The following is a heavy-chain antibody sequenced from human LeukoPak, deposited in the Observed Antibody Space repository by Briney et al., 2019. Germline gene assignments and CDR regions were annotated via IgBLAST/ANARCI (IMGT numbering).Heavy chain of an antibody. CDR3: ARDSSGYYLPAFDI. J-gene: IGHJ3*02. V-gene: IGHV3-53*01. CDR1: GFTVSSNY. Sequence: PGGSLRLSRAASGFTVSSNYMSWVRQAPGKGLEWVSVIYSGGSTYYADSVKGRFTISRDNSKNTLYLQMNSLRAEDTAVYYCARDSSGYYLPAFDIWGQGTMVTVSS. CDR2: IYSGGST. D-gene: IGHD3-22*01.